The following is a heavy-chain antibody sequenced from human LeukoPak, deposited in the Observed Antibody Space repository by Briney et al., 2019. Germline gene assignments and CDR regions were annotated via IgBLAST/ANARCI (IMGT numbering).Heavy chain of an antibody. CDR3: ARLNYDFDFPDY. CDR2: IYNSGST. Sequence: KTSETLSLTCTVSGGSISSYYWSWIQQPPGKGLEWIGHIYNSGSTKYNPSLKSRVTISVDTSKNQFSLKLSSVTAADTAMYYCARLNYDFDFPDYWGQGTLVTVSS. V-gene: IGHV4-59*01. D-gene: IGHD3-3*01. J-gene: IGHJ4*02. CDR1: GGSISSYY.